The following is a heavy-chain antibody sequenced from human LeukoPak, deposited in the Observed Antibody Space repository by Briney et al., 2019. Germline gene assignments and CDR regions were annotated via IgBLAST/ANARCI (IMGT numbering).Heavy chain of an antibody. V-gene: IGHV4-30-4*01. CDR1: GGSISIGDYY. D-gene: IGHD5-18*01. J-gene: IGHJ4*02. CDR3: ARDFGGYSYGLGPNFDY. CDR2: IYYSGST. Sequence: SEILCLTCTVSGGSISIGDYYGSWIRQPPGKGLESIGYIYYSGSTYYNPSLKSRVTISVDTSKNQFSLKLSSVTAADTAVYYCARDFGGYSYGLGPNFDYWGQGTLVTDSS.